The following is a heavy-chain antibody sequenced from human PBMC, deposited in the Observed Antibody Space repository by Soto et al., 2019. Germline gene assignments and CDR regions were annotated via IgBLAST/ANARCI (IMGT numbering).Heavy chain of an antibody. Sequence: QVQLVQSGAEVKKPGSSVKVSCKASGGTFSSYSINWVRQAPGQGLEWMGEFIPIFGTANYAQKFQGRVKITADESTSTAYMELSSLKSEDTAVYYCARDGGRHSGGIDYWGQGTLVTVS. CDR1: GGTFSSYS. CDR2: FIPIFGTA. J-gene: IGHJ4*02. V-gene: IGHV1-69*01. CDR3: ARDGGRHSGGIDY. D-gene: IGHD1-26*01.